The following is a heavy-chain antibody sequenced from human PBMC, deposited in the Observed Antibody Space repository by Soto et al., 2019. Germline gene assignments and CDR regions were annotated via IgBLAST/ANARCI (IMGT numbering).Heavy chain of an antibody. CDR3: ARNLAVVAALSRGYYYYMDV. Sequence: GGSLRLSCAASGFTFSDYYVSWIRQAPGKGLEWVSYISSSGSTIYYADSVKGRFTISRDNAKNSLYLQMNSLRAEDTAVYYCARNLAVVAALSRGYYYYMDVWGKGTTVTVSS. D-gene: IGHD2-15*01. CDR1: GFTFSDYY. J-gene: IGHJ6*03. V-gene: IGHV3-11*01. CDR2: ISSSGSTI.